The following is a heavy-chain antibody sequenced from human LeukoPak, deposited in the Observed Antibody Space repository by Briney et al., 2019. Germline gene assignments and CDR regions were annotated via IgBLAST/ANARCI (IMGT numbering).Heavy chain of an antibody. J-gene: IGHJ6*02. D-gene: IGHD3-22*01. CDR1: GFTVSSNY. CDR2: IYSGGST. V-gene: IGHV3-66*01. Sequence: GSLRLSCAASGFTVSSNYMSWVRQAPGKGLEWVSVIYSGGSTYYADSVKGRFTISRDNSKDTLYLQMNSLRAEDTAVYYCARDGTYYYDSSGYYIADDYYYGMDVWGQGTTVTVSS. CDR3: ARDGTYYYDSSGYYIADDYYYGMDV.